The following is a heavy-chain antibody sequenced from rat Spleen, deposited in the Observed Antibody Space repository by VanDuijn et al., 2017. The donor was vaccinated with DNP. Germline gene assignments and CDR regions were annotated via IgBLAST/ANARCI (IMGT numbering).Heavy chain of an antibody. J-gene: IGHJ2*01. CDR3: ARRPTGAPDY. CDR1: GFTFSDYY. V-gene: IGHV5-22*01. CDR2: ISYDGSST. D-gene: IGHD1-11*01. Sequence: EVQLVESGGGLVQPGRSLKLSCAASGFTFSDYYMAWVRQAPTGGLEWVAYISYDGSSTYYGDSVKGRFTISRDNAKSTLYLQMNSLRSEDTATYYWARRPTGAPDYWGQGVMVTVSS.